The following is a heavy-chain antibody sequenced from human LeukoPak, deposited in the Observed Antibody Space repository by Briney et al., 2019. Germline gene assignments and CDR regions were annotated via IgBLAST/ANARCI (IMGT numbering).Heavy chain of an antibody. CDR3: ARIVPATYYYYYYMDV. Sequence: PSETLSLTCAVSGYSISSGYYWGWIRQPPGKGLEWIGSIYHSGSTYYNPSLKSRVTISLDTSKNQFSLKLSSVTAAGTAVYYCARIVPATYYYYYYMDVWGKGTTVTVSS. J-gene: IGHJ6*03. V-gene: IGHV4-38-2*01. D-gene: IGHD2-2*01. CDR1: GYSISSGYY. CDR2: IYHSGST.